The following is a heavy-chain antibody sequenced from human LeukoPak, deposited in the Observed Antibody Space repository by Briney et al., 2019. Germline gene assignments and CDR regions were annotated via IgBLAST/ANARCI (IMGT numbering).Heavy chain of an antibody. Sequence: PGGSLRLSCAASGFNFGDDAMQWVRQVPGKGLEWVSLISVDGGSKYHADSVKGRFTISRDNSRNSLYLQMNSLTSEDTALYYCVKGYRSSAEPDYWGQGALVTVSS. CDR3: VKGYRSSAEPDY. CDR2: ISVDGGSK. J-gene: IGHJ4*02. D-gene: IGHD5-12*01. CDR1: GFNFGDDA. V-gene: IGHV3-43*02.